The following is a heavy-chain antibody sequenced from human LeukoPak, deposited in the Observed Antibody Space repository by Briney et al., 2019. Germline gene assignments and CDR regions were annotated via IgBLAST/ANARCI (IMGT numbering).Heavy chain of an antibody. D-gene: IGHD3-10*01. CDR1: GGSITSYN. V-gene: IGHV4-4*07. CDR2: MYSSGRS. CDR3: AGFNYGSLDY. Sequence: SETLSLTCTVSGGSITSYNLNWIRQPARKGLWWIGRMYSSGRSNYNPSLKSRVTMSVDTSKNQFFLNLISVTAADTSVYYCAGFNYGSLDYWGQGILVTVSS. J-gene: IGHJ4*02.